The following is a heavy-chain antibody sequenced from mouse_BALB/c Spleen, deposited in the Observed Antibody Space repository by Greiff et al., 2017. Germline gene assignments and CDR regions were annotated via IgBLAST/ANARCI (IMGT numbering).Heavy chain of an antibody. V-gene: IGHV1-4*02. CDR2: INPSSGYT. J-gene: IGHJ2*01. Sequence: QVQLQQSAAELARPGASVKMSCKASGYTFTSYTMHWVKQRPGQGLEWIGYINPSSGYTEYNQKFKDKTTLTADKSSSTAYMQLSSLTSEDSAVYYCARKGTNWEGYWGQGTTLTVSS. CDR1: GYTFTSYT. D-gene: IGHD4-1*01. CDR3: ARKGTNWEGY.